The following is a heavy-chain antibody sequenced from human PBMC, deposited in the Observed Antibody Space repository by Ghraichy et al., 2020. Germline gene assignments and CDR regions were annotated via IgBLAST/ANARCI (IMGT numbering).Heavy chain of an antibody. D-gene: IGHD3-10*01. Sequence: ASVKVSCKASGYTFTSYAMHWVRQAPGQRLEWMGWINAGNGNTKYSQKFQGRVTITRDTSASTAYMELSSLRSEDTAVYYCARRAMVRGVEYYYYYYGMDVWGQGTTVTVSS. CDR3: ARRAMVRGVEYYYYYYGMDV. V-gene: IGHV1-3*01. CDR2: INAGNGNT. J-gene: IGHJ6*02. CDR1: GYTFTSYA.